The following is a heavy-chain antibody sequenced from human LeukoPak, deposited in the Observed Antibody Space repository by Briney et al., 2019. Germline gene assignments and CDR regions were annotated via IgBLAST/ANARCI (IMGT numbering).Heavy chain of an antibody. Sequence: GGSPRLSCAASGFTFSTYWMSWVRQALGKGLEWVANIKQDGSEKYYVDSVKGRFAISRGNAKNSLYLQMNSLRAEDTAVYYCGVVPALGSYYYMDVWGKGTTVTVSS. V-gene: IGHV3-7*01. J-gene: IGHJ6*03. CDR2: IKQDGSEK. D-gene: IGHD2-2*01. CDR3: GVVPALGSYYYMDV. CDR1: GFTFSTYW.